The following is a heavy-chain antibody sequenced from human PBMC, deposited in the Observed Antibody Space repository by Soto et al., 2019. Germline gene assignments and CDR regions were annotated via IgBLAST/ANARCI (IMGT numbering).Heavy chain of an antibody. V-gene: IGHV4-31*03. J-gene: IGHJ5*02. D-gene: IGHD2-15*01. CDR1: GGSVSSGGYY. Sequence: SETLSHTCTVAGGSVSSGGYYWSWIRQHPGKGLEWIGYIYYSGTTYYNPSLKSRVTISVDTSKNQFSLKLSSVSAADTALYYRARCSVVVVPASGFEPWGRGTLVTL. CDR2: IYYSGTT. CDR3: ARCSVVVVPASGFEP.